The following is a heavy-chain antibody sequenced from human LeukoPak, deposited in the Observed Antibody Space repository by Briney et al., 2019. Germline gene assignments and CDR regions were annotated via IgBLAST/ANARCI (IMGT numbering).Heavy chain of an antibody. CDR3: AKDNVVTGDAFDI. CDR1: GFTFSSYG. Sequence: GGSLRLSCAASGFTFSSYGMHWVRQAPGKGLEWVAFIRYDGSNKYNADSVKGRFIISRDNSKNTLYLQMNSLRAEDTAVYYCAKDNVVTGDAFDIWGQGTMVTVSS. V-gene: IGHV3-30*02. D-gene: IGHD4-23*01. J-gene: IGHJ3*02. CDR2: IRYDGSNK.